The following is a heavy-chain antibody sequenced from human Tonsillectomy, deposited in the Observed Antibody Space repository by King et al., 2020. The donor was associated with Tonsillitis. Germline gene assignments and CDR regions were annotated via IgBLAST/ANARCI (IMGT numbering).Heavy chain of an antibody. V-gene: IGHV4-39*01. CDR3: ARQGYYYDSSGYYYAGGGY. J-gene: IGHJ4*02. CDR2: IYYSGST. Sequence: QLQESGPGLVKPSETLSLTCTVSGGSISSSSYYWGWIRQPPGKGLEWIGSIYYSGSTYYNPSLKSRVTISVDTSKNQLSLKLSSVTAADTAVYYCARQGYYYDSSGYYYAGGGYWGQGTLVTVSS. CDR1: GGSISSSSYY. D-gene: IGHD3-22*01.